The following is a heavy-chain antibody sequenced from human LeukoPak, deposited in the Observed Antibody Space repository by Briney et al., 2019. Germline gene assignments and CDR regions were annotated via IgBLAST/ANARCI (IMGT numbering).Heavy chain of an antibody. J-gene: IGHJ4*02. CDR2: IWYDGSNK. D-gene: IGHD2-15*01. CDR3: ARGGGTPYYFDY. V-gene: IGHV3-33*01. CDR1: GFTFSSYG. Sequence: GGSLRLPCAASGFTFSSYGMHWVRQAPGKGLEWVAVIWYDGSNKYYADSVKGRFTISRDNSKNTLYLQMNSLRAEDTAVYYCARGGGTPYYFDYWGQGTLVTVSS.